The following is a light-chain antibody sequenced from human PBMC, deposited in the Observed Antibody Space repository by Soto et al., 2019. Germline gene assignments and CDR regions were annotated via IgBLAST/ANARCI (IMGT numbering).Light chain of an antibody. CDR2: GAS. J-gene: IGKJ1*01. Sequence: IVSTRSPGTLSLSPGERATLSCRASQSVSRKLVWYQQKPGQAPRLLIYGASTRATGIPERFSGSGSGTHFTLTISSLQSEDFGTYYCQQYNAWPGTFGQGTKVDIK. V-gene: IGKV3D-15*01. CDR3: QQYNAWPGT. CDR1: QSVSRK.